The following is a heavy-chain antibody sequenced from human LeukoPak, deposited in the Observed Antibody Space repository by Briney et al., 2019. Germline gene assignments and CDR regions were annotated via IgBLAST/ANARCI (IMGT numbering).Heavy chain of an antibody. CDR1: GGSISSGGYY. D-gene: IGHD3-22*01. CDR2: IYYSGST. V-gene: IGHV4-61*08. Sequence: SETLSLTCTVSGGSISSGGYYWRWIRQHPGKGLEWIGYIYYSGSTYYDPSLKSRVTISVDTSKNQFSLKLSSVTAADTAVYYCATNYYDSSGYSDYWGQGTLVTVSS. J-gene: IGHJ4*02. CDR3: ATNYYDSSGYSDY.